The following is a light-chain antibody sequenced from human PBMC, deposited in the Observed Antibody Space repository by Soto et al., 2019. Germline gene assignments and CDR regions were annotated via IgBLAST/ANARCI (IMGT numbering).Light chain of an antibody. V-gene: IGKV3-15*01. CDR2: DAS. CDR1: QSIGST. CDR3: QQYRGWPRT. J-gene: IGKJ1*01. Sequence: EIVMTQSPATLSVSPGERATLSCRASQSIGSTLAWYQQKPGQTPRLLIYDASTRATGIPARFSGIGSGTEFTLIISSLQYEDFEVYYCQQYRGWPRTLGHGTKV.